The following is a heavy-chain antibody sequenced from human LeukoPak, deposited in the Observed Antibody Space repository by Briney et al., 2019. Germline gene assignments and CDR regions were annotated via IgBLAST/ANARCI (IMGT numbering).Heavy chain of an antibody. J-gene: IGHJ4*02. V-gene: IGHV4-59*01. CDR1: GGSISSYY. CDR3: ARVTGYRIEDYFDY. D-gene: IGHD6-13*01. CDR2: IHYSGST. Sequence: SETLSLTCTVSGGSISSYYWSWLRQPPGKGLEWIGYIHYSGSTNYNPSLKSRVTISVETSKNEFSLKLRSVTAADTAVYYCARVTGYRIEDYFDYWGQGTLVTVSS.